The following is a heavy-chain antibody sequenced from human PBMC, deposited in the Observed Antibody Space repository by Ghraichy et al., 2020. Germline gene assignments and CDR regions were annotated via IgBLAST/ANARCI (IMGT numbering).Heavy chain of an antibody. D-gene: IGHD6-13*01. CDR1: GFTFSSYC. V-gene: IGHV3-30*02. Sequence: GGSLRLSCAASGFTFSSYCMHWVRQAPGKGLEWVAFIRYDGSNKYYADSVKGRFTISRDNSKNTLYLQMNSLRAEDTAVYYCAKESMAEAGLPDAFDIWGQGTMVTVSS. J-gene: IGHJ3*02. CDR3: AKESMAEAGLPDAFDI. CDR2: IRYDGSNK.